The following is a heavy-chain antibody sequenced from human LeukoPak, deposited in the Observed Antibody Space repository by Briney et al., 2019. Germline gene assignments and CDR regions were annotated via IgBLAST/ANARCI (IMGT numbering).Heavy chain of an antibody. D-gene: IGHD6-19*01. Sequence: GGSLRLSCVASGFTFSSYWMHWVRQAPGKGLEWVTFIPNDGSHTYIADSVKGRITISRDNSKNTVFLKMNKLRVEDTGVYYCAKEGSVDSSGWYFDFWGQGTLVTVSS. CDR3: AKEGSVDSSGWYFDF. J-gene: IGHJ4*02. V-gene: IGHV3-30*02. CDR2: IPNDGSHT. CDR1: GFTFSSYW.